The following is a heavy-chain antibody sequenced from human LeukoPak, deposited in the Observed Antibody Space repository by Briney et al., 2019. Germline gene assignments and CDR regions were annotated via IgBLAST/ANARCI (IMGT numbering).Heavy chain of an antibody. CDR3: ARAYHYYDSSGKVDP. Sequence: ASVKVSCKASGYTFTSYGISWVRQAPGQGLEWMGWISAYNGNTNYAQKLQGRVTMTTDTSTSTAYMELRSLRSDDTAVYYCARAYHYYDSSGKVDPWGQGTLVTVSS. J-gene: IGHJ5*02. V-gene: IGHV1-18*01. CDR2: ISAYNGNT. D-gene: IGHD3-22*01. CDR1: GYTFTSYG.